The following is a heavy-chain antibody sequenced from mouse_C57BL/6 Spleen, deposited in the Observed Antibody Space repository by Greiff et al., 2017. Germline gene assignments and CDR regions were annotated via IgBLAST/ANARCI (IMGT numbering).Heavy chain of an antibody. J-gene: IGHJ4*01. V-gene: IGHV1-76*01. D-gene: IGHD3-2*02. CDR1: GYTFTDYY. Sequence: VQLQQSGAELVRPGASVKLSCKASGYTFTDYYINWVKQRPGQGLEWIARIYPGSGNTYYNEKFKGKATLTAEKSSSTAYMQLSSLTSEDSAVYFCARSLRQLRLRENAMDYWGQGTSVTVSS. CDR2: IYPGSGNT. CDR3: ARSLRQLRLRENAMDY.